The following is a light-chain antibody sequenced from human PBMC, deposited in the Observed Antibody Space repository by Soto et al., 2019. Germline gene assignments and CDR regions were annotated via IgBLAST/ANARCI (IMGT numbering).Light chain of an antibody. CDR3: QQDGGTPGCT. V-gene: IGKV3-20*01. Sequence: EVVETQAPGTVSLSPGERATRSFSASQSVGIFSLAWYQHKPGRAPRLLLYGASYRAAGIPDRFSGSVTGTDYPLTIDRLEPEDFAVYYCQQDGGTPGCTVGTGTKVDLK. J-gene: IGKJ3*01. CDR1: QSVGIFS. CDR2: GAS.